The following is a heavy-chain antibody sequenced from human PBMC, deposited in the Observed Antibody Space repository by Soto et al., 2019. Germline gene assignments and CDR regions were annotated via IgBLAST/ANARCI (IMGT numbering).Heavy chain of an antibody. J-gene: IGHJ4*02. CDR2: IFYSGTT. D-gene: IGHD1-7*01. CDR3: ARAVVPTTAYCNS. Sequence: LSLTCTVSGGSISSRDHYWTWIRQPPGKGLEWIGYIFYSGTTYYNPSLKSRVTISQDTSKNQFSLNLESVTAADTAIYYCARAVVPTTAYCNSWGQGTLVTVSS. CDR1: GGSISSRDHY. V-gene: IGHV4-30-4*01.